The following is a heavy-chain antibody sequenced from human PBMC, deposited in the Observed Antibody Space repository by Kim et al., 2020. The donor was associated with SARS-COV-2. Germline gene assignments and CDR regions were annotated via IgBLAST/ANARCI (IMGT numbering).Heavy chain of an antibody. CDR2: ISYDGSNK. CDR1: GFTFSSYA. CDR3: ASDFAGRQWPPIGYYGMDV. V-gene: IGHV3-30-3*01. Sequence: GGSLRLSCAASGFTFSSYAMHWVRQAPGKGLEWVAVISYDGSNKYYADSVKGRFTISRDNSKNTLYLQMNSLRAEDTAVYYCASDFAGRQWPPIGYYGMDVWGQGTTVTVSS. J-gene: IGHJ6*02. D-gene: IGHD6-19*01.